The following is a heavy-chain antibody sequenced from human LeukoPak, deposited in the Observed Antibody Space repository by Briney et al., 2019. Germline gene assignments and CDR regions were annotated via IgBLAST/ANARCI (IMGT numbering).Heavy chain of an antibody. Sequence: GGFLRLSCAASGFTFSDYYMSWIRQAPGKGLEWVSYISSSGSTIYYADSVKGRFTISRDNAKNSLYLQMNSLRAEDTAVYYCARSVIDYVWGSYREFDYWGQGTLVTVSS. CDR2: ISSSGSTI. J-gene: IGHJ4*02. D-gene: IGHD3-16*02. CDR3: ARSVIDYVWGSYREFDY. CDR1: GFTFSDYY. V-gene: IGHV3-11*04.